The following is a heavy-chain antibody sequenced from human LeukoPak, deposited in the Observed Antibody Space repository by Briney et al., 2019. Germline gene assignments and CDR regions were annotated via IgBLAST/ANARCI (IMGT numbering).Heavy chain of an antibody. CDR1: GFTFSSYG. CDR2: ISGSGAGT. J-gene: IGHJ4*02. CDR3: ARHLATTVTNYYFDY. Sequence: GGSLRLSCAASGFTFSSYGMSWVRQAPGKGLEWVSAISGSGAGTYYADSVKGRFTISRDSSKNTLYLQMNSLRAADTAVYYCARHLATTVTNYYFDYWGQGTLVTVSS. D-gene: IGHD4-17*01. V-gene: IGHV3-23*01.